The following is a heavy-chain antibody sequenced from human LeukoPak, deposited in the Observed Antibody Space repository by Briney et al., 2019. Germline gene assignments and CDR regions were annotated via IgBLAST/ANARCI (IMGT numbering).Heavy chain of an antibody. CDR1: GFTFSSYG. D-gene: IGHD2-21*01. CDR2: ISYDGSSK. CDR3: AKDLIVVVNTGAFDI. V-gene: IGHV3-30*18. J-gene: IGHJ3*02. Sequence: GGSLRLSCAASGFTFSSYGMHWVRQAPGKGLEWVAVISYDGSSKYYADSVKGRFTISRDNSKNTLYLQMNSLRAEDTAVYYCAKDLIVVVNTGAFDIWGQGTMVTVSS.